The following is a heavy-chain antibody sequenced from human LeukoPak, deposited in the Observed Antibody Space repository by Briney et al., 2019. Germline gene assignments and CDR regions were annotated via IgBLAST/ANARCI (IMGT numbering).Heavy chain of an antibody. Sequence: SETLSLTCNVSGGSISSYYWSWIRQPPGKGLEWIGYMYYSGNTNYNPSLKSRVTTSVDSSKNQFSLKLSSVTAADTAVYYCARHTLVGARNAFDIWGQGTMVTVPS. CDR3: ARHTLVGARNAFDI. D-gene: IGHD1-26*01. CDR2: MYYSGNT. CDR1: GGSISSYY. V-gene: IGHV4-59*08. J-gene: IGHJ3*02.